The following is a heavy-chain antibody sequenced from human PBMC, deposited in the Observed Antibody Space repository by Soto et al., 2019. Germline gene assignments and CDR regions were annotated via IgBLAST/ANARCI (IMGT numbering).Heavy chain of an antibody. J-gene: IGHJ4*02. D-gene: IGHD5-18*01. CDR1: GFTFSSYA. Sequence: EVQLLESGGGLVQPGGSLRLSCAASGFTFSSYAMSWVRQAPGKGLEWVSAISGSGGSTYYADSVKGRLTISRDNSKNTLYLQMSSLRAEDTAVYYCAKDLLEYSYGNSPFDYWGQGTLVTVSS. V-gene: IGHV3-23*01. CDR2: ISGSGGST. CDR3: AKDLLEYSYGNSPFDY.